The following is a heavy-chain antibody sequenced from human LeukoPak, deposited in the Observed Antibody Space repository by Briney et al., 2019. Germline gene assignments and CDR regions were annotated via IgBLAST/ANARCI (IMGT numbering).Heavy chain of an antibody. J-gene: IGHJ4*02. CDR2: IYYTGST. Sequence: SETLSLTCTVSGGSVSNTNYYWAWIRQPPGKGLEWIADIYYTGSTRYNPSLKSRVTTSIDTSKNQFSLRLRSVTAADTAMYHCAALGATSVYWGQGTLVTVSS. D-gene: IGHD1-26*01. V-gene: IGHV4-61*05. CDR3: AALGATSVY. CDR1: GGSVSNTNYY.